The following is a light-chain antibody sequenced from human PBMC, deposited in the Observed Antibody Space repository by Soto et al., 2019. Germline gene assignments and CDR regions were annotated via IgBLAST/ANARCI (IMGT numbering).Light chain of an antibody. V-gene: IGKV3-20*01. CDR3: QQFNSYPRT. CDR1: QSVTVNS. Sequence: EILLTQSPSTLSLSPGEGVTLSCRASQSVTVNSLAWYQQKPGQAPRLLIYAASTRAAAVPDRFTGSGSGTDFALTISRLEPEDFGVYYCQQFNSYPRTFGQGTKVEIK. CDR2: AAS. J-gene: IGKJ1*01.